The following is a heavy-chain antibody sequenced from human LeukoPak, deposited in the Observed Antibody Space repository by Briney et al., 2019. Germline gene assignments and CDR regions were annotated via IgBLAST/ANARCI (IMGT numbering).Heavy chain of an antibody. CDR3: ARIRYSSGWLDY. Sequence: SETLSLTCAVYGGSFSGYYWSWIRQPPGKGLEWIGEINHSGSTNYNPSLKSRVTISVDTSKNQFSLKLSSVTAADTAVYYCARIRYSSGWLDYWGQGTLVTVSS. D-gene: IGHD6-19*01. V-gene: IGHV4-34*01. J-gene: IGHJ4*02. CDR2: INHSGST. CDR1: GGSFSGYY.